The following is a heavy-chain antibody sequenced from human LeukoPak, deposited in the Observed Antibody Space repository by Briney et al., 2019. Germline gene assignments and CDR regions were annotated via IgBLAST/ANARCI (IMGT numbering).Heavy chain of an antibody. CDR3: TRHAIIASAGRLYYYGMDV. J-gene: IGHJ6*04. V-gene: IGHV3-73*01. CDR1: GFTFSGSA. D-gene: IGHD6-13*01. CDR2: IRSKANSYAT. Sequence: GGSLRLSCAASGFTFSGSAMHWVRRASGKGLEWVGRIRSKANSYATAYAASVKGRFTISRDDSKNTAYLQMNSLKTEDTAVYYCTRHAIIASAGRLYYYGMDVWGKGTTVTVSS.